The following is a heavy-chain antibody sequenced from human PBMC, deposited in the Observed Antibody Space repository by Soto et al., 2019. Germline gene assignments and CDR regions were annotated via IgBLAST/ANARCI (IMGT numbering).Heavy chain of an antibody. J-gene: IGHJ6*02. CDR3: ARSQGSSTSLEIYYYYYYGMDV. D-gene: IGHD2-2*01. CDR2: SIPISGTA. Sequence: QVQLVQSGAEVKKPGSSVKVSCKASGGTFSSYAISWVRQAPGQGLEWMGGSIPISGTANYAKKFQGRVRITADESTSTAYMELSSLRSEDTAVYYCARSQGSSTSLEIYYYYYYGMDVWGQRTTVTVSS. V-gene: IGHV1-69*01. CDR1: GGTFSSYA.